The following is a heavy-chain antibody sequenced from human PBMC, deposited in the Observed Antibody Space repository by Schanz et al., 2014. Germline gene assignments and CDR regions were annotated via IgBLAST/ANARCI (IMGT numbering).Heavy chain of an antibody. J-gene: IGHJ4*02. D-gene: IGHD6-13*01. V-gene: IGHV4-39*01. Sequence: QLQLQESGPGLVKPSETLSLTCTVSGGSISSSSYFWGWIRQPPGKGLEWIGSIYHSGSTYNNPSQKSQAPCPEDTSKNQSPGKLYSVTAADTALYYCARHMGRLSSSRGNYFDYWGQGTLVTVSS. CDR1: GGSISSSSYF. CDR3: ARHMGRLSSSRGNYFDY. CDR2: IYHSGST.